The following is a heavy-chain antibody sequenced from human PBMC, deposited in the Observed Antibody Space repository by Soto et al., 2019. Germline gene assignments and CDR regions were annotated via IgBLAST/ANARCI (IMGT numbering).Heavy chain of an antibody. J-gene: IGHJ4*02. CDR3: ARARYCGGGSCYPYFDY. V-gene: IGHV3-64*01. Sequence: GGSLILSWAAAGCTIISYAMRWVRKATGKGLEYVSAISSNGGSTYYANSVKGRFTISRDNSKNTLYLQMGSLRAEDMAVYYCARARYCGGGSCYPYFDYWGQGTLVTVSS. D-gene: IGHD2-15*01. CDR1: GCTIISYA. CDR2: ISSNGGST.